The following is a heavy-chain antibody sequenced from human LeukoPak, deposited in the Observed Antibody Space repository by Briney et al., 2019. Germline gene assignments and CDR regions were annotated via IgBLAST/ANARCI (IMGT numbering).Heavy chain of an antibody. CDR1: GFTFSNHV. Sequence: PGGSLRLSCAASGFTFSNHVMIWVRQAPGKGLEWVSGITASGDSTYYADSVEGRFTMSRDNSKNTVYLQMNSLRVDDTAVYCCARRDIVVVVSASDYWGQGTLVTVSS. CDR2: ITASGDST. V-gene: IGHV3-23*01. J-gene: IGHJ4*02. D-gene: IGHD2-15*01. CDR3: ARRDIVVVVSASDY.